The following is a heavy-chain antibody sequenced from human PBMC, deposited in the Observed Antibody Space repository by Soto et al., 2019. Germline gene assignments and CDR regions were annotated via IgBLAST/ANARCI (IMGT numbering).Heavy chain of an antibody. V-gene: IGHV3-11*01. D-gene: IGHD3-3*01. Sequence: QVQLVESGGGLVKPGGSLRLSCAASGFTFSDYYMSWIRQAPGKGLEWVSYISSSGSTIYYADSVKGRFTISRDNAKNXLXXQMNSLRAEDTAVYYCARVERGITIFGVVIPPFDYWGQGTLVTVSS. CDR2: ISSSGSTI. CDR1: GFTFSDYY. CDR3: ARVERGITIFGVVIPPFDY. J-gene: IGHJ4*02.